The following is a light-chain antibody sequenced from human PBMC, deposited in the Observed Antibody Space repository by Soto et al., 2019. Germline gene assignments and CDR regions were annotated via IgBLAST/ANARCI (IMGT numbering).Light chain of an antibody. CDR1: SSDIGDYNY. V-gene: IGLV2-14*01. J-gene: IGLJ3*02. Sequence: QSALTQPASVSGSPGQSITISCTGTSSDIGDYNYVSWYQQYPGKVPKLVIYDVSHRPSGVSNRFSGSKSGNTASLTISGLQAEDEADYYCSSFTTTTSLVVFGGGTKLTVL. CDR2: DVS. CDR3: SSFTTTTSLVV.